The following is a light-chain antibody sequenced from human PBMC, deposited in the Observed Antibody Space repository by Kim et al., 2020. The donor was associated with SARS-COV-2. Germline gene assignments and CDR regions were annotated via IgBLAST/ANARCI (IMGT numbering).Light chain of an antibody. CDR3: QHYNAWPPWT. V-gene: IGKV3-15*01. Sequence: PGDGATLSCRASQSIDRDLAWYQQKPGQPPRLLIYDSSTRAPGIPARFRGSGSGTEFTLTINSLQSEDLAVNYCQHYNAWPPWTFGRGTKLEI. CDR1: QSIDRD. J-gene: IGKJ1*01. CDR2: DSS.